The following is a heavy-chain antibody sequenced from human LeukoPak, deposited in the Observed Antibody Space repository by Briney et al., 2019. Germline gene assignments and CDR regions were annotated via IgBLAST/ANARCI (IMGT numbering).Heavy chain of an antibody. J-gene: IGHJ4*02. CDR2: IWYDGSNK. CDR3: ARGYCSSTSCYHSQRNFDY. Sequence: PGGSLRLSCAASGFTFSSSGMHWVRQAPGKGPEWVAVIWYDGSNKYYADSVKGRFTISRDNSKNTLYLQMNSLRAEDTAVYYCARGYCSSTSCYHSQRNFDYWGQGTLVTVSS. CDR1: GFTFSSSG. D-gene: IGHD2-2*01. V-gene: IGHV3-33*08.